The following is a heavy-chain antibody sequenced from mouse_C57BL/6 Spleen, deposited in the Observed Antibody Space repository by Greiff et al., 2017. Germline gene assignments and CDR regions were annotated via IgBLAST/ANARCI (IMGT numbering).Heavy chain of an antibody. CDR1: GFTFTDYY. J-gene: IGHJ1*03. CDR3: ARYMGGYDGGWYCDV. Sequence: EVKLVESGGGLVQPGGSLSLSCAASGFTFTDYYMSWVRQPPGKALEWLGFIRNKANGYTTEYSASVKGRFTISRDNSQSILYLQMNALRAGDSATDDGARYMGGYDGGWYCDVWGTGTTVTVSS. D-gene: IGHD2-2*01. CDR2: IRNKANGYTT. V-gene: IGHV7-3*01.